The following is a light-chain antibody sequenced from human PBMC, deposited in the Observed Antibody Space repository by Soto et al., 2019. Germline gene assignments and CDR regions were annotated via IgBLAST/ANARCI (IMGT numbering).Light chain of an antibody. J-gene: IGKJ1*01. CDR3: QQSHSSPT. V-gene: IGKV1-5*03. Sequence: DIQMTQSTSTLSGSVGDRVTITCRASQTISSWLAWYQQKPGKAPKLLIYKASTLKSGVPSRFSGSGSGTDFTLTISNLQPEDFATYYCQQSHSSPTFGQGTKVDIK. CDR1: QTISSW. CDR2: KAS.